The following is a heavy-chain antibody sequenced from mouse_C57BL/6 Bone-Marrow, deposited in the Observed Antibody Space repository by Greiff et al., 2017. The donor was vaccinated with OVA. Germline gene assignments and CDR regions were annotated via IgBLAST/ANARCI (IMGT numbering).Heavy chain of an antibody. CDR2: IYPRSGNT. D-gene: IGHD1-1*02. J-gene: IGHJ2*01. CDR1: GYTFTSYG. Sequence: VQLVESGAELARPGASVKLSCKASGYTFTSYGISWVKQRTGQGLEWIGEIYPRSGNTYYNEKFKGKATLTADKSSSTAYMELRSLTSEDSAVYFCARWGGRIFDYWGQGTTLTVSS. CDR3: ARWGGRIFDY. V-gene: IGHV1-81*01.